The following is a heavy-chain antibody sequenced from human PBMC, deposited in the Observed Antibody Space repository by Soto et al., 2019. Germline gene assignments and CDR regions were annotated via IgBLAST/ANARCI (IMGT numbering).Heavy chain of an antibody. CDR1: GFTFSSYG. J-gene: IGHJ4*02. CDR3: AKDQGGDYYDSSGYHPHDY. V-gene: IGHV3-30*18. D-gene: IGHD3-22*01. CDR2: ISYDGSNK. Sequence: GGSLRLSFSASGFTFSSYGMPCVLMAPGKGLEWVAVISYDGSNKYYADSVKGRFTISRDNSRNTLYLQMNSLRAEDTAVYYCAKDQGGDYYDSSGYHPHDYWGQGT.